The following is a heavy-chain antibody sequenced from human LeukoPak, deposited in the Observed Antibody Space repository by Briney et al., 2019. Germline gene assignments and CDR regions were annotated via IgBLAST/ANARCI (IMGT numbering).Heavy chain of an antibody. CDR1: GFTFSSYA. Sequence: PGGSLRLSCAASGFTFSSYAMSWVRQAPGKGLEWVSAISGNGGHTYYADSVKGRFTISRDNSRNTLFLQVNSLRVEDTAVYYCARDYGPGIFWGQGTLVTVSS. CDR2: ISGNGGHT. D-gene: IGHD3-10*01. CDR3: ARDYGPGIF. V-gene: IGHV3-23*01. J-gene: IGHJ4*02.